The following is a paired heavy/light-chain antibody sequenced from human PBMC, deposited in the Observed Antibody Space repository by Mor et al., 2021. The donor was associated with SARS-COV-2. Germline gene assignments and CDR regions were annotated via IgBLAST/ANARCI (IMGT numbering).Heavy chain of an antibody. CDR2: ITAGFSI. D-gene: IGHD3-10*01. CDR1: GFTFSDCA. V-gene: IGHV3-23*01. CDR3: AKRMYYFGSGSFLFDY. J-gene: IGHJ4*02. Sequence: EVQLLDSGGGLVQPGGSLRLSCAASGFTFSDCAMTWVRQAPGKGLEWVSTITAGFSIYYADSVKGRFTISRDNSKNTLYLQMNSLRAEDTAVYYCAKRMYYFGSGSFLFDYWGQGTLVTVSS.
Light chain of an antibody. V-gene: IGKV3-20*01. CDR3: QQYDRTPLT. J-gene: IGKJ4*01. CDR2: GAS. Sequence: EIVLTQSPGTLSLSPGERATLSCRASQSVSSSYLAWYQQKPGQAPRLLIYGASSRATGIPDRFSGSGSETDFTLTISRLDPEDFAVYYCQQYDRTPLTFGGGTKVEIK. CDR1: QSVSSSY.